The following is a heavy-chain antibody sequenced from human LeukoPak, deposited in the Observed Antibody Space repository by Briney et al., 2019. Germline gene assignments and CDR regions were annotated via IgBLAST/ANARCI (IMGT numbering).Heavy chain of an antibody. CDR2: ISYDGSNK. J-gene: IGHJ5*02. D-gene: IGHD6-13*01. CDR1: GFTFSSYG. Sequence: GGSLRLSCAASGFTFSSYGMHWVRQAPGKGLEWVAVISYDGSNKYYADSVKGRFTISRDNSKNTLYLQMNSLRAEDTAVYYCAKAEHSSSWSVNWFDPWGQGTLVTVSS. CDR3: AKAEHSSSWSVNWFDP. V-gene: IGHV3-30*18.